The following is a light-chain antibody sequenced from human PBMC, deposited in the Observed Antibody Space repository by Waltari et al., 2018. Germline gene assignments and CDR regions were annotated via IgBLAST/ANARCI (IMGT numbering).Light chain of an antibody. CDR1: SGDVGGYNF. Sequence: QSALTQPRSVSGSPGQSVTISCTGTSGDVGGYNFVPWYQQHPGKAPKLIIYDVTKRPSGVPDRFSCSKSGNTASLTISGLQAEDEADYYCCSYAGVYLYVFGTGTKVTVL. V-gene: IGLV2-11*01. J-gene: IGLJ1*01. CDR3: CSYAGVYLYV. CDR2: DVT.